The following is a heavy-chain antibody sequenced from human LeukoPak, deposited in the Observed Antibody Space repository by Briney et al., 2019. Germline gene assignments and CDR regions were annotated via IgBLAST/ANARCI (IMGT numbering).Heavy chain of an antibody. CDR1: GFTFGSYA. CDR3: AKGHVDSGGYYYFEY. V-gene: IGHV3-23*01. CDR2: ISTGGTT. Sequence: GGSLRLSCAASGFTFGSYAMSWVRQAPGKGLEWVSAISTGGTTHFVDSVEGRFTISRDNSKNTLYLEMNSLRSEDTAVYYCAKGHVDSGGYYYFEYWGQGTLVTVSS. D-gene: IGHD3-22*01. J-gene: IGHJ4*02.